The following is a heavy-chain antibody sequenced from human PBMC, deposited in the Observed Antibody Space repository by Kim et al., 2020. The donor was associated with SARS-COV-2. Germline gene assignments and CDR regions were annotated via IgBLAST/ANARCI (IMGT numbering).Heavy chain of an antibody. CDR3: ARGADSSGTVFDY. D-gene: IGHD3-22*01. J-gene: IGHJ4*02. Sequence: SPSLKSRVTISVDTSKNQFSLNLNSVTAADTAVYYCARGADSSGTVFDYWGQGTLVTVSS. V-gene: IGHV4-31*02.